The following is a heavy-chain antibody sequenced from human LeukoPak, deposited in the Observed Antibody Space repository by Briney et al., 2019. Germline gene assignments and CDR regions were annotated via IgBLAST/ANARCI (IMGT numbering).Heavy chain of an antibody. D-gene: IGHD2/OR15-2a*01. CDR1: GGSISSSSYY. CDR2: IYYSGST. V-gene: IGHV4-39*02. J-gene: IGHJ5*02. CDR3: ARDGSHPRILPFDP. Sequence: SETLSLTCTVSGGSISSSSYYWGWIRQPPGKGLEWIGSIYYSGSTYYNPSLKSRVTISVDTSKNQFSLQLNSVTPEDTAVYYCARDGSHPRILPFDPWGQGTLVTVSS.